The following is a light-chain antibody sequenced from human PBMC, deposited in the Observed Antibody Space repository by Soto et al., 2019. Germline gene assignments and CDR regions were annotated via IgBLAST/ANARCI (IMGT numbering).Light chain of an antibody. V-gene: IGLV2-11*01. CDR2: DVS. CDR1: SSDVGAYRY. Sequence: QSVLTQPRSVSGSPGQSVTISCTGTSSDVGAYRYVSWHEQHPGKAPKLMIYDVSKRPSGVPNRFSGSKSGNTASLTSSGLQAEDEADYYCCSYAGSYTLSFGGGTKLTVL. J-gene: IGLJ2*01. CDR3: CSYAGSYTLS.